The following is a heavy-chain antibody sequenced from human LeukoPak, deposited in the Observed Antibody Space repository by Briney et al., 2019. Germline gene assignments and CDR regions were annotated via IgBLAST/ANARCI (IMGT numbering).Heavy chain of an antibody. CDR1: GFTFSSYG. Sequence: PGGSLRLSCAASGFTFSSYGMHWVRQAPGKGLEWVAVIWYDGNNKYYADSVKGRFTISRDNSKNTLYLQMNSLRAEDTAVYCCARSTSSEYDIYHFDYWGQGTLVTVSS. CDR3: ARSTSSEYDIYHFDY. J-gene: IGHJ4*02. V-gene: IGHV3-33*01. D-gene: IGHD3-9*01. CDR2: IWYDGNNK.